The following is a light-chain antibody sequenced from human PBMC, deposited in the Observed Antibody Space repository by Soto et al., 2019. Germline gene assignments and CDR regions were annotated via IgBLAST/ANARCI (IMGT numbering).Light chain of an antibody. Sequence: QSVLTQPASVSGSPGQSITISCTGTITDIGAYNYVSWYQQHPGKAPKLLIYGVSSRPSGVSNRFSGSKSGNAAYLTISGLQADDEAEYYCSSYTSSITPYVFGTETKVTV. CDR1: ITDIGAYNY. CDR2: GVS. CDR3: SSYTSSITPYV. J-gene: IGLJ1*01. V-gene: IGLV2-14*01.